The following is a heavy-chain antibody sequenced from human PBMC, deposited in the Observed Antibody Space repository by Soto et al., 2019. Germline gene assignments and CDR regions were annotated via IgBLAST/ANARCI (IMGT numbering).Heavy chain of an antibody. CDR2: IWYDGSNK. V-gene: IGHV3-33*01. Sequence: QVQLVESGGGVAQPGRSLRLSCAASGFTFSSYGMHWVRQAPGKGLEWVAVIWYDGSNKYYADSVKGRFTISRDNSENTLYLQMNSLRAEDTAVYYCAREYGDYFDYWGQGTLVTVSS. J-gene: IGHJ4*02. D-gene: IGHD4-17*01. CDR1: GFTFSSYG. CDR3: AREYGDYFDY.